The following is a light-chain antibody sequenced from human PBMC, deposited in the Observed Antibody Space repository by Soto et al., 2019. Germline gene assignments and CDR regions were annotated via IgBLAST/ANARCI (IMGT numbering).Light chain of an antibody. CDR2: YDS. V-gene: IGLV3-21*04. J-gene: IGLJ2*01. CDR1: NIGSKS. Sequence: SYELTQPPSVSVAPGKTARITCGGNNIGSKSVHWYQQKPGQAPVLVIYYDSDRPSGIPERFSGSNSGNTATLTISRVEAGDEADYYCQVWNSSSDHGVSGGGTKLTVL. CDR3: QVWNSSSDHGV.